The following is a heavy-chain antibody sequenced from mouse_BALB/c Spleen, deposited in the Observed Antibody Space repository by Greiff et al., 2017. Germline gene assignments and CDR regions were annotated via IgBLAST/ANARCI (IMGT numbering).Heavy chain of an antibody. Sequence: EVNVVESGGGLVKPGGSLKLSCAASGFAFSSYDMSWVRQTPEKRLEWVAYISSGGGSTYYPDTVKGRFTISRDNAKNTLYLQMSSLKSEDTAMYYCARHNGSSYDYAMDYWGQGTSVTVSS. CDR3: ARHNGSSYDYAMDY. D-gene: IGHD1-1*01. CDR2: ISSGGGST. V-gene: IGHV5-12-1*01. CDR1: GFAFSSYD. J-gene: IGHJ4*01.